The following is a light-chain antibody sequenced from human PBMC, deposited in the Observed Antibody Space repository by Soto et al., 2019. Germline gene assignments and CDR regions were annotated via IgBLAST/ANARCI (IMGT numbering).Light chain of an antibody. Sequence: QPGSVSASPGQSTTISCSGTSSDVGDNNYVSWYQQHPGKAPKLIIYEVNNRPSGVSNRFSGSKSGNTASLSISGLQAEDEADYYCGSFTSTSTLYVFGAGTKGTVL. CDR2: EVN. J-gene: IGLJ1*01. V-gene: IGLV2-14*01. CDR3: GSFTSTSTLYV. CDR1: SSDVGDNNY.